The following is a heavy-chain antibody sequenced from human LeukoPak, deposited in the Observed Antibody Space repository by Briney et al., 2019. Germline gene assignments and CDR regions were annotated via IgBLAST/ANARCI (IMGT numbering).Heavy chain of an antibody. CDR3: MRAVTYYYDSSGFNWFDP. CDR1: GFTFSSSW. Sequence: GGSLRLSCAASGFTFSSSWMHWVCQAPEKGLEWVADIKCDGSEKYYVDSVKGRLTISRDNAKNSLYLQVNSLRAEDMTVYYCMRAVTYYYDSSGFNWFDPWGQGTLVTVSS. D-gene: IGHD3-22*01. V-gene: IGHV3-52*01. CDR2: IKCDGSEK. J-gene: IGHJ5*02.